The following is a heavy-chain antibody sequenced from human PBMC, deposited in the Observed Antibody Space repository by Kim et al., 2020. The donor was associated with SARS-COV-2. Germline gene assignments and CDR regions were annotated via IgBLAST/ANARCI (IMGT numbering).Heavy chain of an antibody. CDR3: ARSLGYSSGWYPNEYYFDY. J-gene: IGHJ4*02. CDR1: GGSISSYY. V-gene: IGHV4-59*13. Sequence: SETLSLTCTVSGGSISSYYWSWIRQPPGKGLEWIGYIYYSGSTNYNPSLKSRVTISVDTSKNQFSLKLSSVTAADTAVYYCARSLGYSSGWYPNEYYFDYWGQGTLVTVSS. CDR2: IYYSGST. D-gene: IGHD6-19*01.